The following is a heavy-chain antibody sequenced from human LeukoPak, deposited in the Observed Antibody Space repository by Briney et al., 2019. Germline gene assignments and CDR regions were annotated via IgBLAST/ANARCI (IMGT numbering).Heavy chain of an antibody. CDR2: IYTSGST. D-gene: IGHD2-15*01. Sequence: SETLSLTCTVSGGSISSYYWSWIRQPAGKGLEWIGRIYTSGSTNYNPSLKSRVTMSVDTSKNQFSLKLSSVTAEDTAVYYCARDALVVAAPPSFDYWGQGTLVTVSS. CDR3: ARDALVVAAPPSFDY. CDR1: GGSISSYY. J-gene: IGHJ4*02. V-gene: IGHV4-4*07.